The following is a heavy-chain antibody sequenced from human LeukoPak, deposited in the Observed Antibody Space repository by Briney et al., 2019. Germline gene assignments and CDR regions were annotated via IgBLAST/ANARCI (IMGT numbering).Heavy chain of an antibody. Sequence: GGSLRLSCAASGFTFDDYGMSWVRRAPGKGLEWVSGINWNGDITGYADSVKGRFTISRDNAKNSLYVHMNSLRVEDTALYYCARGGSVVPAAIDYYYYYYMDVWGKGTTVTVSS. D-gene: IGHD2-2*01. CDR2: INWNGDIT. CDR3: ARGGSVVPAAIDYYYYYYMDV. V-gene: IGHV3-20*04. J-gene: IGHJ6*03. CDR1: GFTFDDYG.